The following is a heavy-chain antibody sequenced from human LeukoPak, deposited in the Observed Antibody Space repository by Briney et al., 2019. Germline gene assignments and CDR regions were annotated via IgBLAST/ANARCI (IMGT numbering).Heavy chain of an antibody. Sequence: GGSLRLSCAASGFTFSSYSMNWVRQAPGKGLEWVSSITSSSSYIYYADSVKGRFTISRDNAKNSLYLQMNSLRAEDTAVYYCARVGVANGYYFDYWGQGTLVTVSS. V-gene: IGHV3-21*01. CDR3: ARVGVANGYYFDY. CDR1: GFTFSSYS. J-gene: IGHJ4*02. CDR2: ITSSSSYI. D-gene: IGHD3-3*01.